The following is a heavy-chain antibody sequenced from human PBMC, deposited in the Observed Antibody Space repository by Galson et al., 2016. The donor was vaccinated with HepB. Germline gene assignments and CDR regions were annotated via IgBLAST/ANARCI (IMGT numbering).Heavy chain of an antibody. Sequence: YWMHWVRQVPGKGPVWVSRIDSEGSSTKYADSVKGRFTISRDNAKNTLYLQMNSLRADDTAVYYCARDRASSGWYVFGSWGQGTLVTVSS. CDR1: YW. J-gene: IGHJ4*02. V-gene: IGHV3-74*03. CDR2: IDSEGSST. CDR3: ARDRASSGWYVFGS. D-gene: IGHD6-19*01.